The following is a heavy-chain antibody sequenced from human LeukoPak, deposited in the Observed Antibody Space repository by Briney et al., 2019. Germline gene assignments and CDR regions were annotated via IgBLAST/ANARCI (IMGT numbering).Heavy chain of an antibody. CDR1: GYTFTGYY. CDR3: ARSESSGWCGDY. J-gene: IGHJ4*02. D-gene: IGHD6-19*01. V-gene: IGHV1-2*02. Sequence: ASVKVSCKASGYTFTGYYMHWARQAPGQGLEWMGWINPNSGGTNYAQKFQGRVTMTRDTSISTAYMELSRLRSDDTAVYYCARSESSGWCGDYWGQGTLVTVSS. CDR2: INPNSGGT.